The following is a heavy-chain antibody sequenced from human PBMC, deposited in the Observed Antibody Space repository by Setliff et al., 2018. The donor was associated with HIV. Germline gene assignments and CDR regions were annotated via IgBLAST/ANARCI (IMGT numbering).Heavy chain of an antibody. CDR2: IRSKTDGGTT. CDR3: TTDGKGYYNFLSGYLAY. D-gene: IGHD3-3*01. J-gene: IGHJ4*02. V-gene: IGHV3-15*01. CDR1: GFGFYSHD. Sequence: PGESLRLSCKASGFGFYSHDMNWVRQAPGKGLEWVGRIRSKTDGGTTDFAAPVEGRFAISRDDSKNTLYLQMNSLKTEDTAVYYCTTDGKGYYNFLSGYLAYWGQGTLVTVSS.